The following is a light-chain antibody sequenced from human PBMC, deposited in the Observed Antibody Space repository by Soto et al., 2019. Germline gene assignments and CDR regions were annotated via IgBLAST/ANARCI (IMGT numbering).Light chain of an antibody. CDR1: QSLRNNF. J-gene: IGKJ4*01. Sequence: EIVLTQSPGTLSLSPGERATLSCRASQSLRNNFLAWYQQKPGQTPRLLIHSASSRATGIPDRFSGSGSGTDFTLTISRLEPEDFAVYYCQQFNNSPLTFGGGTKVEIK. CDR2: SAS. CDR3: QQFNNSPLT. V-gene: IGKV3-20*01.